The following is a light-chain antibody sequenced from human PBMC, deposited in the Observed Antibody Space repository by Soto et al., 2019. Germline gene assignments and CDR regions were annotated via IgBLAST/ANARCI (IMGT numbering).Light chain of an antibody. CDR3: CSCAGRSPLYV. CDR2: EGS. V-gene: IGLV2-23*01. CDR1: SSEVGSYNL. J-gene: IGLJ1*01. Sequence: QSALTQPASVSGSPGQSITISCTGTSSEVGSYNLVSWYQQHPGKAPKIMIYEGSKRPSGVSNRISGSKSGNTASLTISGLYAEDGAGYYCCSCAGRSPLYVFGSATKLTVL.